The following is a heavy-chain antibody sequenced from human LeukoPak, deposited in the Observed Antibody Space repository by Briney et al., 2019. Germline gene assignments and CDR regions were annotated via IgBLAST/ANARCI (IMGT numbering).Heavy chain of an antibody. Sequence: GGSLSLSCAASGFNFNVYSMNWVRQAPGKGLEWISYMTSDSNTIYYADSVRGRFTISRDNAKKSVYLELSNLRADDTAMYYCARSTEWFADYWGQGTLVTVSS. CDR1: GFNFNVYS. J-gene: IGHJ4*02. V-gene: IGHV3-48*01. CDR2: MTSDSNTI. CDR3: ARSTEWFADY. D-gene: IGHD3-3*01.